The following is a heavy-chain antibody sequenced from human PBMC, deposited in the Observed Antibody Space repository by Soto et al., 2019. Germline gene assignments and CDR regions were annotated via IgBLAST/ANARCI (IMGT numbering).Heavy chain of an antibody. V-gene: IGHV1-69*13. CDR1: GGTFSSYA. J-gene: IGHJ5*02. CDR2: IIPIFGTA. Sequence: SVKVSCKASGGTFSSYAISWVRQAPGQGLEWMGGIIPIFGTANYAQKFQGRVTITADESTSTAYMELSSLRSEDTAVYYCASSTPSGLYDSSGYGSSWFDPWGQGTLVTVSS. D-gene: IGHD3-22*01. CDR3: ASSTPSGLYDSSGYGSSWFDP.